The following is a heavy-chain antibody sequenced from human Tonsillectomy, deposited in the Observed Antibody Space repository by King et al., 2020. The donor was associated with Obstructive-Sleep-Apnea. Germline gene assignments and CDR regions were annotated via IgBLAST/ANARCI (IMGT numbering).Heavy chain of an antibody. Sequence: VQLVESGGGLVQPGGSLRLSCAASGFTFSSYWMSWVRQAPGKGLEWVANIKQDGSEKYYVDSVKGRFTISRDNAKNSLYLQMNSLRAEDTAVYYCARSPAGGYCSGGSCYTDYWGQGTLVTVSS. J-gene: IGHJ4*02. CDR3: ARSPAGGYCSGGSCYTDY. CDR2: IKQDGSEK. V-gene: IGHV3-7*03. CDR1: GFTFSSYW. D-gene: IGHD2-15*01.